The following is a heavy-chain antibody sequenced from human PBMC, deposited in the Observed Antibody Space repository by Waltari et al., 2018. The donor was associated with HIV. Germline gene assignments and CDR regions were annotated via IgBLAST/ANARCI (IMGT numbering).Heavy chain of an antibody. J-gene: IGHJ3*02. CDR3: ARGSGSTYGDSFDM. V-gene: IGHV4-39*02. D-gene: IGHD1-26*01. CDR1: DDSFTSSSYF. CDR2: VYYGGTN. Sequence: QLPLQESGPGLVKPWDTLSLTCTVSDDSFTSSSYFWGWIRQAPGKGLDGIGSVYYGGTNYYNPSLKSRATVSADTSRRQFSLRLSAVTAEDTAIYYCARGSGSTYGDSFDMWGQGTRVIVSS.